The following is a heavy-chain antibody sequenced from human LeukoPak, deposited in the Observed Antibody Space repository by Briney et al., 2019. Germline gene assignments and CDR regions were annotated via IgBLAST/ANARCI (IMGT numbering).Heavy chain of an antibody. CDR2: IYTGGST. CDR3: ARDSTVTTFNYMDV. CDR1: GGSIRSYY. V-gene: IGHV4-4*07. D-gene: IGHD4-11*01. Sequence: SETLSLTCTVSGGSIRSYYWSWIRQPAGKGLEWIGRIYTGGSTSYNPSLKSRVTISLDKSKNQFSLKLSSVTAADTAVYYCARDSTVTTFNYMDVWGKGTTVTVSS. J-gene: IGHJ6*03.